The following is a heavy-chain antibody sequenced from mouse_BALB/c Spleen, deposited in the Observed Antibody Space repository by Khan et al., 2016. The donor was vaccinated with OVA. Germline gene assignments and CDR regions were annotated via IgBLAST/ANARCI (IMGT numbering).Heavy chain of an antibody. Sequence: QVQLKQSGAELAKPGASVKMSCKASGYTFINYWILWVKQRPGQGLEWIGYFNPSTGYTEYNQNFKDKATLTADKSSSTAYMQLSSLTSEDSACYYCARRGLRWDFDYWGQGTTLTVSS. CDR1: GYTFINYW. CDR2: FNPSTGYT. CDR3: ARRGLRWDFDY. V-gene: IGHV1-7*01. D-gene: IGHD1-1*01. J-gene: IGHJ2*01.